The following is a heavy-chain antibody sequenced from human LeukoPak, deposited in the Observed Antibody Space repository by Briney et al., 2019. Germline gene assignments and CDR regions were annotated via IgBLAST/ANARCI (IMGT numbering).Heavy chain of an antibody. CDR2: IKSKTDGGTT. D-gene: IGHD6-19*01. CDR1: GFTFSNAW. Sequence: TGGSLRLSCAASGFTFSNAWMNWVRQAPGKGLEWVGRIKSKTDGGTTDYAAPVKGRFTISRDDSKNTLYLQMNSLKTEDTAVYYCTTDRSYGGWYYWFDPWGQGTLVTVSS. V-gene: IGHV3-15*07. CDR3: TTDRSYGGWYYWFDP. J-gene: IGHJ5*02.